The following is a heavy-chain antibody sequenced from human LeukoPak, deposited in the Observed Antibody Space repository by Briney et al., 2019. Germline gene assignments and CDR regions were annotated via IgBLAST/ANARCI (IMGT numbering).Heavy chain of an antibody. J-gene: IGHJ1*01. CDR2: IPPNSGGT. D-gene: IGHD6-19*01. CDR3: ARLASVPG. CDR1: GSTFTGYY. V-gene: IGHV1-2*02. Sequence: ASVTLSCKASGSTFTGYYLHWVRQAPGQGLEWMGWIPPNSGGTSYAQTVQGRDTMTRATYISTSYMELRSLRSDDTALYFLARLASVPGWGQGTLVSVSS.